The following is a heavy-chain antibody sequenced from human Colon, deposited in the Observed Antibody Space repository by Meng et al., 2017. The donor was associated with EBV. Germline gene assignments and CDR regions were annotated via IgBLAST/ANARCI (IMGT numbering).Heavy chain of an antibody. V-gene: IGHV4-30-4*01. CDR2: IYYSGST. D-gene: IGHD4-17*01. CDR3: ARDRKHYGERGWFDP. J-gene: IGHJ5*02. CDR1: GGSISSGDYY. Sequence: QVQLQGSGPGLVQPSQTLSLTCTVSGGSISSGDYYWSWIRQPPGKGLEWIGYIYYSGSTYSNASLKSRVTISIDRSKNQFSLKLSSVTAADTAVYYCARDRKHYGERGWFDPWGQGTLVTVSS.